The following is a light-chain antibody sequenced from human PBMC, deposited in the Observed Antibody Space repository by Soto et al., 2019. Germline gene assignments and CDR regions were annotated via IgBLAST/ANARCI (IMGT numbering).Light chain of an antibody. Sequence: ILLSMSLGALSLKEGAEAQLSCEASQAVTSNFLAWYQQNPGQPPRLLMLRASTRATGIPARFSGSGSGTEFTLTISSLQSEDFVVDHCQQYNNWPLTFGGGTKVDIK. CDR1: QAVTSN. V-gene: IGKV3-15*01. CDR3: QQYNNWPLT. CDR2: RAS. J-gene: IGKJ4*01.